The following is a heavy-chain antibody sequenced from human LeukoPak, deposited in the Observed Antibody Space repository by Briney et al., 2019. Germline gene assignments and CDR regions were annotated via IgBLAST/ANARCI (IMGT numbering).Heavy chain of an antibody. D-gene: IGHD3-16*01. Sequence: SETLSLNCTVSGYSISSGHFWSWIRQPPGKGLEWIGSIYGSGTTYYDPPLRSRVSISADTSKNHFSLELSSVTAADTAVYYCASVGGGSPYWGQGTLVAVSS. J-gene: IGHJ4*02. CDR1: GYSISSGHF. V-gene: IGHV4-38-2*02. CDR2: IYGSGTT. CDR3: ASVGGGSPY.